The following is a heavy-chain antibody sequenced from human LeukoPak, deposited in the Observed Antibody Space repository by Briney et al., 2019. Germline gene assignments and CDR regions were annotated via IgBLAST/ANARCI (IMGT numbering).Heavy chain of an antibody. J-gene: IGHJ6*03. D-gene: IGHD1-1*01. Sequence: GGSLRLSCAASGFTFSSYAMSWVRQAPGKGLEWVSAISGSGGSTYYADSVKGRFTISRDNSKNTLYLQMNSLRAEDTAVYYCARNWHRYYYMDVWGKGTTVTISS. CDR1: GFTFSSYA. CDR3: ARNWHRYYYMDV. CDR2: ISGSGGST. V-gene: IGHV3-23*01.